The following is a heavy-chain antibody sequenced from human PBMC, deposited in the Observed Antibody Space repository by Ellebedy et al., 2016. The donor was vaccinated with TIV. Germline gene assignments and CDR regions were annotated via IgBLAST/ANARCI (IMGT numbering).Heavy chain of an antibody. CDR1: GFTFSSYW. V-gene: IGHV1-24*01. CDR3: AAVRIQIWFPNWFDP. D-gene: IGHD5-18*01. CDR2: FDPEHGRA. J-gene: IGHJ5*02. Sequence: GGSLRLSCAASGFTFSSYWMSWVRQAPGKGLEWVGGFDPEHGRAIYSQKFQGRLTITEYTSTDTVYMELSSLRSEDTAVYYCAAVRIQIWFPNWFDPWGQGTLVTVSS.